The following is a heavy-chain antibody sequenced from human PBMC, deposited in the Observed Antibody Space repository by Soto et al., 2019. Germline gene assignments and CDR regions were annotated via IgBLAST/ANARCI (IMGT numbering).Heavy chain of an antibody. D-gene: IGHD3-3*01. CDR3: ARSELGYYDFGMDV. CDR1: GYTFTSYD. V-gene: IGHV1-8*01. CDR2: MNPNSGNT. Sequence: ASVKVSCEASGYTFTSYDINWVRQATGQGLEGMGWMNPNSGNTGYAQKFQGRVTMTRNTSISTAYMELSSLRSEDTAVYYCARSELGYYDFGMDVWGQGTTVTVSS. J-gene: IGHJ6*02.